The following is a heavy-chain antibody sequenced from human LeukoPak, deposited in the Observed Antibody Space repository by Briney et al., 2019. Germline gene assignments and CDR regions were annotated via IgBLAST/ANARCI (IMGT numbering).Heavy chain of an antibody. CDR3: ARLGAVTTFDY. J-gene: IGHJ4*02. CDR2: IYYSGST. Sequence: SETLSLTCTVSGGSISSYYRSWIRQPPGKGLEWIGYIYYSGSTNYNPSLKSRVTISVDTSKNQFSLKLSSVTAADTAVYYCARLGAVTTFDYWGQGTLVTVSS. D-gene: IGHD6-19*01. CDR1: GGSISSYY. V-gene: IGHV4-59*08.